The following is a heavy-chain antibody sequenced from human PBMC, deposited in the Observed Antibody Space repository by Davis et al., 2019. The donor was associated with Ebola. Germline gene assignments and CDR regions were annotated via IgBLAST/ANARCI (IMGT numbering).Heavy chain of an antibody. J-gene: IGHJ6*02. V-gene: IGHV3-21*01. D-gene: IGHD5-12*01. Sequence: PGGSLRLSCAASGFTFSSYSMNWVRQAPGKGLEWVSSISSSSSYIYYADSVKGRFTISRDNAKNSLYLQMNSLRAEDTAVYYCARDSPGLAPRYGMDVWGQGTTVTVSS. CDR3: ARDSPGLAPRYGMDV. CDR1: GFTFSSYS. CDR2: ISSSSSYI.